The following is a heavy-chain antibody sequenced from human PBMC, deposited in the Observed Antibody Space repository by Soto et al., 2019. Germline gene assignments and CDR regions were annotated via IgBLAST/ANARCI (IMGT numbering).Heavy chain of an antibody. J-gene: IGHJ3*02. V-gene: IGHV1-69*01. CDR1: GGTFSSYA. Sequence: QVQLVQSGAEVKKPGSSVKVSCKASGGTFSSYAISWVRQAPGQGLEWMGGIIPIFGTANYAQKFQGRVTITADESTSSAYMELSSLRSEDTAVYYCARELQGAVADDDAFDIWGKGTMVTVSS. CDR2: IIPIFGTA. D-gene: IGHD6-19*01. CDR3: ARELQGAVADDDAFDI.